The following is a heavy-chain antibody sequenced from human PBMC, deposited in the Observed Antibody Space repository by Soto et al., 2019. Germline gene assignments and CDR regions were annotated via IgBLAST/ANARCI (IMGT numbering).Heavy chain of an antibody. V-gene: IGHV1-8*01. J-gene: IGHJ4*02. CDR2: MNPNSGNT. D-gene: IGHD3-16*02. CDR1: GYTFTSYD. CDR3: ARGSFSFGGVIPIWTGVDY. Sequence: ASVKVSCKASGYTFTSYDINWVRQATGQGLEWMGWMNPNSGNTGYAQKFQGRVTMTRNTSISTAYMELSSLRSEDTAVYYCARGSFSFGGVIPIWTGVDYWGQGTLVTAPQ.